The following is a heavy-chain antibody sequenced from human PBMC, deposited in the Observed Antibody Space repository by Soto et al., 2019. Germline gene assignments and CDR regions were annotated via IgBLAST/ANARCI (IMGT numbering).Heavy chain of an antibody. Sequence: TGGSLGLSCAASGVTLSSYAMHGVRQAPGKGLEWVAVISHDGSNKYYADSVKGRFTISRGNSKNTLYLQMNSLRAEDTAVYYCARDQGSGSYPPNSGMDVWGQGTTVPVYS. CDR3: ARDQGSGSYPPNSGMDV. D-gene: IGHD3-10*01. CDR1: GVTLSSYA. V-gene: IGHV3-30-3*01. CDR2: ISHDGSNK. J-gene: IGHJ6*02.